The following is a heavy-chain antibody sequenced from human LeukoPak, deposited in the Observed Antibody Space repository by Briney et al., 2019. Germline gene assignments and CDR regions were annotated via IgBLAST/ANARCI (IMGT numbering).Heavy chain of an antibody. Sequence: GSLRLSCAASGFTVSSNYMSWIRQPPGKGLEWIGEINHSGSTNYNPSLKSRVTISVDTSKNQFSLKLSSVTAADTAVYYCARFGFAAGTVKKRAFDIWGQGTMVTVSS. CDR1: GFTVSSNY. CDR2: INHSGST. CDR3: ARFGFAAGTVKKRAFDI. V-gene: IGHV4-34*01. D-gene: IGHD6-13*01. J-gene: IGHJ3*02.